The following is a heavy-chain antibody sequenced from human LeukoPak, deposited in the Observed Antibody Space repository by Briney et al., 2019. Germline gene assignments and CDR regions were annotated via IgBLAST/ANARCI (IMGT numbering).Heavy chain of an antibody. J-gene: IGHJ3*02. Sequence: GGSLRLSCAASGFMFRNYWMTWVRQAPGKGLEWVANIKQGGSEINYLDSVRGRFTISRDDTRNSLYLQMNSLRVEDTAAYYCARDKSIPNLDAFDIWVQGTMLTVSS. CDR2: IKQGGSEI. CDR1: GFMFRNYW. CDR3: ARDKSIPNLDAFDI. D-gene: IGHD1-14*01. V-gene: IGHV3-7*05.